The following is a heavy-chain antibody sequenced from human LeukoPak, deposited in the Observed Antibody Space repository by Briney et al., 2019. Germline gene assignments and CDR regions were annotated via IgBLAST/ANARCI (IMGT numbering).Heavy chain of an antibody. CDR2: ISGYSGNT. CDR1: GFTFTSYG. V-gene: IGHV1-18*01. J-gene: IGHJ4*02. CDR3: ARNGRGGSGSYFDY. Sequence: ASVKVSCKASGFTFTSYGFSWVRQAPGQGFEWMGWISGYSGNTNSAQKLRGRVTMTTDTSTSTAYMELRSLRSDDTAVYYCARNGRGGSGSYFDYWGQGTLVTVSS. D-gene: IGHD3-10*01.